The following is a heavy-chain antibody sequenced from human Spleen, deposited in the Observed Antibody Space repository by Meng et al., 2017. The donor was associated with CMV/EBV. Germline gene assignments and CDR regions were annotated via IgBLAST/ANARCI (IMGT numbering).Heavy chain of an antibody. CDR1: GFTFSIYA. Sequence: GGSLRLSCAASGFTFSIYAMNWVRQAPGRGLEWVSGISWKSDSTGYADSVKGRFTISRDNAKNTLYLQMTGLRAEDAAVYHCARGRWGYYYDYWGQGTVVTVSS. CDR3: ARGRWGYYYDY. D-gene: IGHD3-22*01. CDR2: ISWKSDST. V-gene: IGHV3-20*01. J-gene: IGHJ4*02.